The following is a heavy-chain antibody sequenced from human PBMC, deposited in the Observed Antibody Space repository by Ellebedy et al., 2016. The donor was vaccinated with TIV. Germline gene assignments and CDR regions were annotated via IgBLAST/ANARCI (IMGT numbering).Heavy chain of an antibody. J-gene: IGHJ4*02. CDR2: ISAYNGNT. CDR3: ARDLVGDYDY. D-gene: IGHD4-17*01. Sequence: AASVKVSCKASGGTFSSYAISWVRQAPGQGLEWMGWISAYNGNTNYAQKLQGRVTMTTDTSTSTAYMELRSLRSDDTAVYYCARDLVGDYDYWGQGTLVTVSS. CDR1: GGTFSSYA. V-gene: IGHV1-18*01.